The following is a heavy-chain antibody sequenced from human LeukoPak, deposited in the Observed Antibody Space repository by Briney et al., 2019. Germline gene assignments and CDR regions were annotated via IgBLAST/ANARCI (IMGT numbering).Heavy chain of an antibody. Sequence: SETLSLTCTVSGGSISSYYWSWIRQPPGKGLEWIGYIYYSGSTNYNPSLKSRVTISVDTSKNQFSLKLSSVTAADTAVYYCASQEMATIDYGMDVWGQGTTVTVSS. CDR2: IYYSGST. D-gene: IGHD5-24*01. J-gene: IGHJ6*02. CDR1: GGSISSYY. V-gene: IGHV4-59*08. CDR3: ASQEMATIDYGMDV.